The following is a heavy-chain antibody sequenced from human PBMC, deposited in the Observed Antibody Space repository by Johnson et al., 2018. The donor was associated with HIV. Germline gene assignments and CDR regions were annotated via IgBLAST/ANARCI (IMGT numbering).Heavy chain of an antibody. CDR1: GFTFSSYW. D-gene: IGHD4-17*01. V-gene: IGHV3-7*02. J-gene: IGHJ3*02. CDR2: IKQAGSEK. CDR3: AQEGPLTVTTVMDAFDI. Sequence: EVQLVESGGGLVQPGGSLRLSCAASGFTFSSYWMSWVRQAPGTGLEWVANIKQAGSEKDYVDSVKGRFTISRDNAKNSLYLQMKSLRAEDTAVYYCAQEGPLTVTTVMDAFDIWGQGTMVTVSS.